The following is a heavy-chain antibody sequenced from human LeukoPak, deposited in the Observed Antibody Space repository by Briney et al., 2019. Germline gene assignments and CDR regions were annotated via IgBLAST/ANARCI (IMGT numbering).Heavy chain of an antibody. D-gene: IGHD3-9*01. CDR3: ARKTYYDILTGYYPAFDI. J-gene: IGHJ3*02. Sequence: ASVKVSCKASGYTFTSDDINWVRQATGQDLEWMGWMNPNSGNTGYAQKFQGRDTMTRNIATSTAYMELSSLRSEDTAVYYCARKTYYDILTGYYPAFDIWGQGTVVTVSS. V-gene: IGHV1-8*01. CDR2: MNPNSGNT. CDR1: GYTFTSDD.